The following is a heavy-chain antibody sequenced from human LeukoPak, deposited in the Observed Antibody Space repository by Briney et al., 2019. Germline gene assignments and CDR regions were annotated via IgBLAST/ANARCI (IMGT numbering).Heavy chain of an antibody. V-gene: IGHV1-2*02. CDR2: INPNSGGT. CDR1: GYTFTGYY. Sequence: ASVKVPCKASGYTFTGYYMHWVRQAPGQGLEWMGWINPNSGGTNYAQKFQGRVTMTRDTSISTAYMELSRLRSDDTAVYYCARGGNSFEMYNWFDPWGQGTLVTVSS. D-gene: IGHD1-7*01. J-gene: IGHJ5*02. CDR3: ARGGNSFEMYNWFDP.